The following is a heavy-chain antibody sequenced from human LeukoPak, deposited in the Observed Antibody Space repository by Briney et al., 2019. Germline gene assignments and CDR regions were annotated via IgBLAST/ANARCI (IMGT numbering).Heavy chain of an antibody. CDR2: IIPIFGIA. D-gene: IGHD4-23*01. CDR3: TRDDYGGNSYPFYY. CDR1: GGTFSSYA. V-gene: IGHV1-69*04. J-gene: IGHJ4*02. Sequence: SVKLSCKASGGTFSSYAISWVRQAPGQGLEWMGRIIPIFGIANYAQTFQGRVTITADKSTSTAFMELSSLRSEDTAVYYCTRDDYGGNSYPFYYWGQGTLVTVSS.